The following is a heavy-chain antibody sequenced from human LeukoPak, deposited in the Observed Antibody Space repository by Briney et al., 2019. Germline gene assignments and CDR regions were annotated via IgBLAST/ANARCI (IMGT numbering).Heavy chain of an antibody. V-gene: IGHV3-23*01. CDR2: ISTSGGTT. CDR3: AKDSPPYTGSGTYAFDI. CDR1: GFTFSSYA. J-gene: IGHJ3*02. Sequence: GGSLRLSCAASGFTFSSYAMSWVRQAPGKGLEWVSTISTSGGTTYYAHSVKGRFTISRDSSKNTLYLQMSSLRAEDTAVYFCAKDSPPYTGSGTYAFDIWGQGTMVTVSS. D-gene: IGHD3-10*01.